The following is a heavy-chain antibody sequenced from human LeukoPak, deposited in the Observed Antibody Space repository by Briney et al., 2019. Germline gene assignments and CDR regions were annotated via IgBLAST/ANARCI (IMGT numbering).Heavy chain of an antibody. D-gene: IGHD6-13*01. Sequence: GGSLRLSCAASGFTFSSYPMTWVRQPPGKGLEWVSTINAGGSSTYYADSVRGRFTISRDNSKSTLYLQMNSLRAEDTAVYYCARDPRLYSSSSYWFDPWGQGTLVTVSS. CDR1: GFTFSSYP. CDR2: INAGGSST. CDR3: ARDPRLYSSSSYWFDP. J-gene: IGHJ5*02. V-gene: IGHV3-23*01.